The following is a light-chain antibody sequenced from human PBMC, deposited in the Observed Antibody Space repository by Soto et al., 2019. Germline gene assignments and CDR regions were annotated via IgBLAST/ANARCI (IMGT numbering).Light chain of an antibody. Sequence: DIQMTQSPSTLSASVGDRVTITCRVSQDISYWLAWYQQKPGNAPKLLIYKASTLETGVPSRFSGGGSGTVFTFTISSLQPDDFATYYCQQYNADSRMFGPGTRVEVK. V-gene: IGKV1-5*03. CDR1: QDISYW. J-gene: IGKJ1*01. CDR3: QQYNADSRM. CDR2: KAS.